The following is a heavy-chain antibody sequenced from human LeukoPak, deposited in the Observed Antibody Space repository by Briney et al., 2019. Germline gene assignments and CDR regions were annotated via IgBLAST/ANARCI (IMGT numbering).Heavy chain of an antibody. Sequence: PGGSLRLSCAASGFTFSSYAMSGVRQAPGKGLEWVSAISGSGGSTYYADSVKGRFTISRDNSKNTLYLQMNSLRAEDTAVYYRAKDYGDSPRGMDVWGQGTTVTVSS. CDR2: ISGSGGST. D-gene: IGHD4-17*01. V-gene: IGHV3-23*01. CDR3: AKDYGDSPRGMDV. CDR1: GFTFSSYA. J-gene: IGHJ6*02.